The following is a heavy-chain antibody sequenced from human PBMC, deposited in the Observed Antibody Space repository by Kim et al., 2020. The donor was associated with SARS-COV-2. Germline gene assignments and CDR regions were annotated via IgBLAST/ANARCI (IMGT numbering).Heavy chain of an antibody. Sequence: GGSLRLSCVASGFTFSDYVFHWVRQTPGLGLEWVAAIQRRKTTFESLAESTRGRFTISRANSKNTLYLQMDTLGPEDTAVYYCARGGHSSGRAGTLDDWGQGTLVTVSS. D-gene: IGHD6-19*01. V-gene: IGHV3-30*04. J-gene: IGHJ4*02. CDR2: IQRRKTTFE. CDR1: GFTFSDYV. CDR3: ARGGHSSGRAGTLDD.